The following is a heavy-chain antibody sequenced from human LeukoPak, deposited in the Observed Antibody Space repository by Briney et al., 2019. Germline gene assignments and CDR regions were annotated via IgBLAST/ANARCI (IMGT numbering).Heavy chain of an antibody. CDR3: GKTTVGYSSGRYPGWPVDY. CDR1: GFTFNSYA. D-gene: IGHD2-15*01. Sequence: PEGSLRLSCVASGFTFNSYAMYWVRQAPGKGLEWISGIFGSGGSAHYADSVKGRFTISRDNSKNTVYLQLDSLRVEDTAVYYCGKTTVGYSSGRYPGWPVDYWGQGALVTVSS. J-gene: IGHJ4*02. CDR2: IFGSGGSA. V-gene: IGHV3-23*01.